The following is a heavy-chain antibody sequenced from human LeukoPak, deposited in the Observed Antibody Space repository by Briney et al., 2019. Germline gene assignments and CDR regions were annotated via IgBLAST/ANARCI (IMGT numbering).Heavy chain of an antibody. CDR2: INSDGSST. CDR3: ARDLRKHGVFDF. D-gene: IGHD1-14*01. CDR1: GFTFSSYW. V-gene: IGHV3-74*01. Sequence: QPGGSLRLSCAASGFTFSSYWMHWVRQAPGKGLVWVSRINSDGSSTSYADSVEGRFSISRDNSKNTLYLQMNSLRAEDTAMYYCARDLRKHGVFDFWGQGTMVTVSS. J-gene: IGHJ3*01.